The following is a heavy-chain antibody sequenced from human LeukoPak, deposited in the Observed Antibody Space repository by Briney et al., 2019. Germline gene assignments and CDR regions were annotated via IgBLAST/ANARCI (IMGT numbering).Heavy chain of an antibody. CDR1: GFTFSSYA. Sequence: GGSLRLSCSASGFTFSSYAMHWVRQAPGKGLEYVSAISSNGGSTYYADSVKGRFTISRDNHKNTLNLQMSSLRAEDTAVYYCVVSYLYAFDIWGQGTMVTVSS. CDR3: VVSYLYAFDI. J-gene: IGHJ3*02. D-gene: IGHD5-18*01. V-gene: IGHV3-64D*09. CDR2: ISSNGGST.